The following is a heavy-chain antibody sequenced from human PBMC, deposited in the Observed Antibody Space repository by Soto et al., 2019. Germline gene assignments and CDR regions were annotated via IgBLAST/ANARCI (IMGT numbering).Heavy chain of an antibody. V-gene: IGHV4-59*01. CDR2: IFYSGST. Sequence: PGGSLRLSCAASGFTFSDYYMSWIRQAPGKGLEWIGHIFYSGSTNYNPALRSRVTMSVDTSKSQFSLKLSSVTAADTAVYYCARGPDHSKVGYWGQGTLVTVSS. D-gene: IGHD4-4*01. J-gene: IGHJ4*02. CDR3: ARGPDHSKVGY. CDR1: GFTFSDYY.